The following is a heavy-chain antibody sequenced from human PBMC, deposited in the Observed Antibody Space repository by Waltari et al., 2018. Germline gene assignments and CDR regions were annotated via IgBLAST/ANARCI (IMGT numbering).Heavy chain of an antibody. CDR1: GGSISSGAYY. J-gene: IGHJ4*02. V-gene: IGHV4-30-4*08. CDR3: ARAWGYSGYLFDY. Sequence: QVQLQESGPGLVKPSQTLSLTCTVSGGSISSGAYYWSWIRQPPGKGLEWIGYIYYSGSTYYNPSLKSRVTISVDTSKNQFSLKLSSVTAADTAVYYCARAWGYSGYLFDYWGQGTLVTVSS. D-gene: IGHD5-12*01. CDR2: IYYSGST.